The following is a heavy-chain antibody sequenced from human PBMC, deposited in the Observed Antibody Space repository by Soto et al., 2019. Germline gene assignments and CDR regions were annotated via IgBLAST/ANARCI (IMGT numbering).Heavy chain of an antibody. Sequence: PSETLSLTCTVSGASMNSYHWSWIRQPAGKGLEWIGHIHSSGSTTYNPSLMSRVTMTVDTSKNQLLLRLMSLPAADTAVYYCARDQGVSEAGISWFDLWGQGSLVTVSS. CDR2: IHSSGST. D-gene: IGHD3-3*02. CDR3: ARDQGVSEAGISWFDL. V-gene: IGHV4-4*07. CDR1: GASMNSYH. J-gene: IGHJ5*01.